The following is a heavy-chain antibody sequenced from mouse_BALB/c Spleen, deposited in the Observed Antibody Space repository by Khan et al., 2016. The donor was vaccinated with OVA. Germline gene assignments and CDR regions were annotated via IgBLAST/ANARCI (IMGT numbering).Heavy chain of an antibody. CDR1: GFSLTDYG. Sequence: QVQLKQSGPGLVAPSQNLSITCTVSGFSLTDYGVSWIRQPPGQGLEWLGVIWGGGTTYYNSALKSRLSITKDNSKSQVFLKRNSLQTEDTAMYYGAKGVWSYYLALDYWGQGTSVTVSS. D-gene: IGHD2-10*02. CDR3: AKGVWSYYLALDY. V-gene: IGHV2-6-5*01. CDR2: IWGGGTT. J-gene: IGHJ4*01.